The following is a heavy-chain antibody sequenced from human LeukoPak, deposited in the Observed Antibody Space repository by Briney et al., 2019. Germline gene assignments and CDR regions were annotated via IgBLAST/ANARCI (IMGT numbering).Heavy chain of an antibody. D-gene: IGHD3-9*01. CDR1: GFTFVNYG. V-gene: IGHV3-30*03. CDR2: MSYDGNKK. Sequence: GGSLRLSCVVSGFTFVNYGFHWVRQAPGKALEWVAFMSYDGNKKYGDSVKGRFTISRDNSNNTLYLQMNGLRPDDTAVYYCTRDPLGISRWANAFDIWGQGTMVTVSS. CDR3: TRDPLGISRWANAFDI. J-gene: IGHJ3*02.